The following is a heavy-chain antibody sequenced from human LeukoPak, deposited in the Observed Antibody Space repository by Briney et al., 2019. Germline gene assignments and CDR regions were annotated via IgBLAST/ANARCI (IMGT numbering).Heavy chain of an antibody. CDR2: ISYDGSNK. V-gene: IGHV3-30*18. Sequence: GGSLRLSCAASGFTFSSYGMHWVRQAPGKGLEWVAVISYDGSNKYYADSVKGRFTISRDNPKNTLYLQMNSLRAEDTAVYYCAKWFGSSYGYLDYWGQGTLVTVSS. CDR3: AKWFGSSYGYLDY. D-gene: IGHD5-18*01. J-gene: IGHJ4*02. CDR1: GFTFSSYG.